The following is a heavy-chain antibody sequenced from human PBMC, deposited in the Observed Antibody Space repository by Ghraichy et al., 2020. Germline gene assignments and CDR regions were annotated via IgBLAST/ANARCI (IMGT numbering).Heavy chain of an antibody. J-gene: IGHJ5*01. CDR3: ARCIRGNNWRDNSINNWFDS. Sequence: ASVKVSCKASGYTFKSYGISWVRQAPGQGLEWLGWISAYNGNTNYAQKFQGRVTMTTDTSTSTAYMELRSLRSDDTAVYYCARCIRGNNWRDNSINNWFDSWGQGTLVTVSS. V-gene: IGHV1-18*01. D-gene: IGHD1-14*01. CDR2: ISAYNGNT. CDR1: GYTFKSYG.